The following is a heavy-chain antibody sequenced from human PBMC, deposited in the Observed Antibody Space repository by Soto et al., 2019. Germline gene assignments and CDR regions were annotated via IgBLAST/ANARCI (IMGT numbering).Heavy chain of an antibody. CDR3: ARRDYSTSSLGPFDY. J-gene: IGHJ4*02. CDR2: IYYGGST. V-gene: IGHV4-39*07. Sequence: SETLSLTCTVSGGSISSSIYYWGWIRHPPGKGLEWIGSIYYGGSTNYNPSLKSRVTMSVDTSKNQFYLNLSSVTAADTALYFCARRDYSTSSLGPFDYWGQGILVTVSS. CDR1: GGSISSSIYY. D-gene: IGHD6-6*01.